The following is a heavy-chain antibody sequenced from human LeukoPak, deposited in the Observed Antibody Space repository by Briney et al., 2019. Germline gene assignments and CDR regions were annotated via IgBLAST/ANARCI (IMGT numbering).Heavy chain of an antibody. J-gene: IGHJ4*02. CDR3: TRKSAPFDL. V-gene: IGHV3-74*01. Sequence: GGSLRLSCAASGFTFSTSWMHWVRQAPGKGLGWVSHINRDGSRTTYADSVKGRFISSRDNAKNSLYLQMNSLRVEDTGVYYCTRKSAPFDLWGQGILVTVSS. CDR2: INRDGSRT. CDR1: GFTFSTSW. D-gene: IGHD3-3*01.